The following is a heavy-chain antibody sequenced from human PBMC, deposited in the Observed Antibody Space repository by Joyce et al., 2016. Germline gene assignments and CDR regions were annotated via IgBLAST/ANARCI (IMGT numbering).Heavy chain of an antibody. Sequence: QVQLVESGGGVVQPGRSLRLSCAASGLTLSNYGVHWVRQAPGKGWGWVAVISYDGIYKYDADSVKGRFTISRDNSKNTVFLEMNSLRAEDTAVYYCAKILTATYSSGWFLDYWGQGTLVTVSS. CDR2: ISYDGIYK. V-gene: IGHV3-30*18. J-gene: IGHJ4*02. D-gene: IGHD6-25*01. CDR1: GLTLSNYG. CDR3: AKILTATYSSGWFLDY.